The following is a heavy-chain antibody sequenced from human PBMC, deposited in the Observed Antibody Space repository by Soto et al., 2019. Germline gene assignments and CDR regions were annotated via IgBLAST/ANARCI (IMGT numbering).Heavy chain of an antibody. CDR1: GFTFSSYG. D-gene: IGHD2-15*01. V-gene: IGHV3-33*01. CDR2: IWYDGSNK. J-gene: IGHJ6*02. CDR3: ARDIDSAFLSYYYCYGMDV. Sequence: PGGSLRLSCAASGFTFSSYGMNWVRQAPGKGLEWVAVIWYDGSNKYYADSVKGRFTISRDNSKNTLYLQMNSLRAEDTAVYYCARDIDSAFLSYYYCYGMDVWGQGPTVTASS.